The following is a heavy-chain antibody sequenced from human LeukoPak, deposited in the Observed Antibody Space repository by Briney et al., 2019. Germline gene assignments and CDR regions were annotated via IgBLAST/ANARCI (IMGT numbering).Heavy chain of an antibody. CDR3: ARLGVAAHVDY. CDR2: ISGSGGVT. D-gene: IGHD2-21*01. CDR1: GFTFSSYA. J-gene: IGHJ4*02. V-gene: IGHV3-23*01. Sequence: GGSLRLSCAASGFTFSSYAMTWVRQAPGKGLEWVSAISGSGGVTFYAGSVKGRFTFSRDNTKNTLSLQMNSLSAEDAAVYYCARLGVAAHVDYWGQGTLVTVSS.